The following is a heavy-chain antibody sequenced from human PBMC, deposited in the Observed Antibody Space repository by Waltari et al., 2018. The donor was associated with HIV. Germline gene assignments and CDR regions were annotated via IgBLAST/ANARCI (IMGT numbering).Heavy chain of an antibody. Sequence: QVRLVQSGAEVKKPGSSVKVSCKASGDSFSTYAVAGVRQAPGHGLEWMGGIIPMLDTTNYAQKVQGRVTITADKSTNTAYLEVSRLSSEDTAIYCCASGGSAVTYFDFWGQGTMVTVSS. CDR2: IIPMLDTT. V-gene: IGHV1-69*06. CDR3: ASGGSAVTYFDF. CDR1: GDSFSTYA. J-gene: IGHJ4*02. D-gene: IGHD4-17*01.